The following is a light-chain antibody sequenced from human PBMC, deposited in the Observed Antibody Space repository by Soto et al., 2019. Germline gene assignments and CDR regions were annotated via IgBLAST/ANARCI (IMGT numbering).Light chain of an antibody. J-gene: IGLJ2*01. CDR2: EVT. CDR1: SIDVGTYNL. V-gene: IGLV2-23*02. Sequence: QSVLTQPASVSGSPGQSITISCTGTSIDVGTYNLVSWYRQYPGTAPKLLLYEVTKLPSGVSSRLSGSKSGNTASLTISGLQAEDEAGYFCCSYAGSQAFVVFGGGTKLTVL. CDR3: CSYAGSQAFVV.